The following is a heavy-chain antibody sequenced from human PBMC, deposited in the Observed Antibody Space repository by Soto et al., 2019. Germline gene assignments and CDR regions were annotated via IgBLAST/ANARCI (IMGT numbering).Heavy chain of an antibody. CDR2: ISAYNGNT. V-gene: IGHV1-18*01. CDR1: GYTFTSYG. D-gene: IGHD2-21*01. Sequence: QVQLVQSGAEVKKPGASVKVSCKASGYTFTSYGISWVRQAPGQGLEWMGWISAYNGNTNYAQKLQGRVTMTTDTSTSTAYMELRSLRSDDTAVYYCARSIVDPGRWYFGYFDLWGRGTLVTVSS. CDR3: ARSIVDPGRWYFGYFDL. J-gene: IGHJ2*01.